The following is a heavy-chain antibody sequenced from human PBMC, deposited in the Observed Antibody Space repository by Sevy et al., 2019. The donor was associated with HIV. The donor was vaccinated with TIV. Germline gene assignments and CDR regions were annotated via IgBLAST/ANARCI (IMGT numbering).Heavy chain of an antibody. CDR3: ASTPGTIAAADYCFDY. V-gene: IGHV3-7*01. J-gene: IGHJ4*02. CDR1: GFTFSRNW. D-gene: IGHD6-13*01. CDR2: IKEDGSEK. Sequence: GGSLRLSCAASGFTFSRNWMTWVRQAPGKGLEWVANIKEDGSEKYYFEAVKGRFTSSRDNAKNSLYLQMDSLRADDTAMYFCASTPGTIAAADYCFDYWGQGTLVTVSS.